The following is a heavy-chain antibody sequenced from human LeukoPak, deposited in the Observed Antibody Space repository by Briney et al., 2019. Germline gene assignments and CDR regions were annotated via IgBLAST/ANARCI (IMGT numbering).Heavy chain of an antibody. D-gene: IGHD3-10*01. CDR3: ARDLGYGGFGELTSEDY. V-gene: IGHV1-69*04. CDR2: IIPILGIA. CDR1: GGTFSSYA. J-gene: IGHJ4*02. Sequence: SVKVSCKASGGTFSSYAISWVRQAPGQGLEWMGRIIPILGIANYAQKFQGRVTITADKSTSTAYMELSSLRSEDTAVYYCARDLGYGGFGELTSEDYWGQGTLVIVSS.